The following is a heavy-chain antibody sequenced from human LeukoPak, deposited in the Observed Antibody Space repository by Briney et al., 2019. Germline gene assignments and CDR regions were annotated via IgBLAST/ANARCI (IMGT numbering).Heavy chain of an antibody. CDR2: IIPIFGTA. J-gene: IGHJ4*02. CDR3: ARALRSYGYLADY. D-gene: IGHD5-18*01. V-gene: IGHV1-69*06. Sequence: ASVKVSCKASGGTFSSYAISWVRQAPGQGLEWMGGIIPIFGTANYAQKFQDRVTITADKSTSTAYMELSSLRSEDTAVYYCARALRSYGYLADYWGQGTLVTVSS. CDR1: GGTFSSYA.